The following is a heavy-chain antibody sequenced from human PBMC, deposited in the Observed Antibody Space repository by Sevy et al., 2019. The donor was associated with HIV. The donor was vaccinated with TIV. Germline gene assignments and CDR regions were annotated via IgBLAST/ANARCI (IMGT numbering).Heavy chain of an antibody. CDR1: GFTFSNAW. Sequence: GGSLRLSCAASGFTFSNAWMSWVRQAPGKGLEWVGRIKSKTDGGTTDYATPVKGRFTISSDDSKNTLYLQMNSMKTEDTAVYYCTTDYSSVVVVPAAMYSAYYFDYWGQGTLVTVSS. D-gene: IGHD2-2*01. CDR3: TTDYSSVVVVPAAMYSAYYFDY. CDR2: IKSKTDGGTT. V-gene: IGHV3-15*01. J-gene: IGHJ4*02.